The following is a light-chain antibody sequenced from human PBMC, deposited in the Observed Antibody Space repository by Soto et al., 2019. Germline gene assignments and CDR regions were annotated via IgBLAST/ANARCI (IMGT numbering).Light chain of an antibody. Sequence: IQLTQSPSSLSASVGDRVTIACRASRGISSYLAWYQQKPGKAPKLLTYAASTLQSGVPARFSGSGSGTDFTLTISSLQPEDFATYYCQQLHSLPFTFGGGTKVEIK. V-gene: IGKV1-9*01. CDR2: AAS. CDR1: RGISSY. J-gene: IGKJ4*01. CDR3: QQLHSLPFT.